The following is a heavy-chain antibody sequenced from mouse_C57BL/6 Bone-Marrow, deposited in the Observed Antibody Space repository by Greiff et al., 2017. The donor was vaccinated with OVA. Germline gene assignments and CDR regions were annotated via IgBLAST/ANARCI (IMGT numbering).Heavy chain of an antibody. D-gene: IGHD3-2*02. CDR3: ARQGGYGAMDY. J-gene: IGHJ4*01. Sequence: EVKLVESGGGLVQPGESLKLSCESNEYEFPSHDMSWVRKTPEKRLELVAAINSDGGSTYYPDTMEGRFIISRDNTTKTLYLQMSSLRSEDTALYYCARQGGYGAMDYWGQGTSVTVSS. V-gene: IGHV5-2*01. CDR2: INSDGGST. CDR1: EYEFPSHD.